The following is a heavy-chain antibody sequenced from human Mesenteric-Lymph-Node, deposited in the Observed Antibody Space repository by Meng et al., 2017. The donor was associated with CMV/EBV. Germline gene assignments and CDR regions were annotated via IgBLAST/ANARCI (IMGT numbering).Heavy chain of an antibody. CDR1: GFTFSNYD. J-gene: IGHJ3*01. CDR3: AVPGASDALDF. CDR2: IYTGGDST. V-gene: IGHV3-23*03. Sequence: GESLKISCAASGFTFSNYDMSWVRQAPGKGLEWVSVIYTGGDSTSYADSVKGRFTISRDNAKNTLYLQMNSLRAEDTAVYYCAVPGASDALDFWGHGTMVTVSS.